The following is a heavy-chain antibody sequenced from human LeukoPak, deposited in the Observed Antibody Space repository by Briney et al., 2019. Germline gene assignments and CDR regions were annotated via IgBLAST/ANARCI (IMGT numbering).Heavy chain of an antibody. CDR2: IWFDGIRK. CDR1: VFTFSKYG. J-gene: IGHJ3*02. Sequence: PGGSLRLSCAASVFTFSKYGMQWVRQVPGKGLEWVAAIWFDGIRKYYADSVKGRLTISRDNSKNTLYLQMNSLRAEDTAVYYCARDLEDSSSFGAFDMWGQGTMVTVSS. V-gene: IGHV3-33*01. D-gene: IGHD3-22*01. CDR3: ARDLEDSSSFGAFDM.